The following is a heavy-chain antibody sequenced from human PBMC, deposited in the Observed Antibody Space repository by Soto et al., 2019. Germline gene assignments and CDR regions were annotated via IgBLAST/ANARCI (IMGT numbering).Heavy chain of an antibody. V-gene: IGHV4-34*01. Sequence: SETLSLTCAVYGGSFSGYYWSWIRQPPGKGLEWIGEINHSGSTNYNPSLKSRVTISVDTSKNQFPLKLSSVTAADTAVYYCAGAGVQFDYWGQGTLVTVSS. CDR1: GGSFSGYY. CDR3: AGAGVQFDY. CDR2: INHSGST. J-gene: IGHJ4*02.